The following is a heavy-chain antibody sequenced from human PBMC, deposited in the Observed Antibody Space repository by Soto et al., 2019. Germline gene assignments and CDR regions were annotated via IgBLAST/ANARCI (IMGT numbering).Heavy chain of an antibody. CDR1: GYSFEDYS. J-gene: IGHJ4*02. CDR3: VGGSWFD. CDR2: ISWNGNFT. D-gene: IGHD2-15*01. Sequence: EVQLVESGGYMVQPGRSLKLSCVGSGYSFEDYSMHWVRQAPGKGLEWVSGISWNGNFTGYADSVKGRFTISRDNAKNSLFLQMRSLRLEDTALYYCVGGSWFDWGQGTLVTVSS. V-gene: IGHV3-9*01.